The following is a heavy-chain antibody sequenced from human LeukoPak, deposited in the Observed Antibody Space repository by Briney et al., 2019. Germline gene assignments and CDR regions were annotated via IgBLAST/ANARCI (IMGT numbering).Heavy chain of an antibody. V-gene: IGHV3-49*04. Sequence: SGGSLRLSCTGSEFTFGDYAMSWVRQAPGKGLEWIGFIRSKAFGGTTEYAASVKGRFTISRDDSTSIAYLQMNSLKTEDTAVYFCARAPYSNYVNLDYWGQGTLVTVSS. CDR1: EFTFGDYA. CDR2: IRSKAFGGTT. CDR3: ARAPYSNYVNLDY. D-gene: IGHD4-11*01. J-gene: IGHJ4*02.